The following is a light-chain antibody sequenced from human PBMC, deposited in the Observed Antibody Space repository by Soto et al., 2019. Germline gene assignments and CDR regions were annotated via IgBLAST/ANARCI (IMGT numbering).Light chain of an antibody. CDR3: QVWDTSTDHRGV. V-gene: IGLV3-21*02. CDR1: NIANKA. CDR2: DDS. J-gene: IGLJ1*01. Sequence: SYELTQPPSVSVAPGQTARITCGGYNIANKAVHWYQRRPGQAPVLVVYDDSDRPSGIPERFSGSNSGNTATLTITRVEAGDEADYYCQVWDTSTDHRGVFGTGTKLTVL.